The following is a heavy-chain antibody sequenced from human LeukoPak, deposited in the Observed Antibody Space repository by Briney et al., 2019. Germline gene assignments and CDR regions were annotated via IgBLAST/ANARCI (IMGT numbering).Heavy chain of an antibody. D-gene: IGHD2-21*02. Sequence: PSETLSLTCTVSGGSISSYYWSWIRQPPGKGLEWIGYIYYSGSTNYNPSLKSRVTISVDTSKNQFSLKLSSVTAADTAVYYCARRKVVTATAYYFDYWGQGTLVTVSS. CDR1: GGSISSYY. CDR2: IYYSGST. V-gene: IGHV4-59*08. J-gene: IGHJ4*02. CDR3: ARRKVVTATAYYFDY.